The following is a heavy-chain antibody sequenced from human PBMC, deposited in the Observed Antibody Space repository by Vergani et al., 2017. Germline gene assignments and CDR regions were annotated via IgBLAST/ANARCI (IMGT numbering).Heavy chain of an antibody. J-gene: IGHJ6*03. D-gene: IGHD6-13*01. CDR2: IVWINDAV. CDR1: GFNFEAYT. CDR3: AKDARLYSSIYYHYMDV. V-gene: IGHV3-9*01. Sequence: EEQLVESGGGFVQPGRSLRLSCAASGFNFEAYTMHWVRQVPGKGPEWVSGIVWINDAVLYAASVKGRFTISRDNANNSLYLQMDSLRPEDTALYYCAKDARLYSSIYYHYMDVGGKGTTVTVSS.